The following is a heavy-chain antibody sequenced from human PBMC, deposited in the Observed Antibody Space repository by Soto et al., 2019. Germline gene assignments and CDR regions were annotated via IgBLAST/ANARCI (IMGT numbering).Heavy chain of an antibody. J-gene: IGHJ4*02. D-gene: IGHD3-3*01. CDR2: ISGSGGST. CDR3: ATGRFLEWLLLDY. Sequence: GGSLRLSCAASGFTFSSYAMSWVRQAPGKGLEWVSAISGSGGSTYYADSVKGRFTISRDNSKNTLYLQMNSLRAEDTAVYYCATGRFLEWLLLDYWGQGTLVTVSS. CDR1: GFTFSSYA. V-gene: IGHV3-23*01.